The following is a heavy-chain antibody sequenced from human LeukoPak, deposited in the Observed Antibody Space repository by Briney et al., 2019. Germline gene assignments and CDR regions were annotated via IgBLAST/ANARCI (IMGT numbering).Heavy chain of an antibody. D-gene: IGHD1-26*01. CDR2: ISGSVGST. Sequence: GGSLRLSCAASEFSVGSNYMTWVRQAPGKGLYWVSAISGSVGSTYYADSVKGRFTISRDNAKNSLYLQMNSLRAEDTAVYYCARYRFVVGATDSFDMWGQGTTVTVSS. J-gene: IGHJ3*02. CDR1: EFSVGSNY. CDR3: ARYRFVVGATDSFDM. V-gene: IGHV3-21*01.